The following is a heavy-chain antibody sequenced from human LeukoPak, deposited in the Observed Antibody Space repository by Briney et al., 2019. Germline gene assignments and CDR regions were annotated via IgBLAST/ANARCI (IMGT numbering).Heavy chain of an antibody. V-gene: IGHV4-59*01. CDR3: ASGGDYGGHSEWFDP. CDR1: GGSISSYY. Sequence: SETLSLTCTVSGGSISSYYWSWIRQPRGKGLEWIGYFHYSGSTNYNPSLKSRVTISVDTFKNQFSLKLSSVTAADTAVYYCASGGDYGGHSEWFDPWGQGTLVTVSS. CDR2: FHYSGST. J-gene: IGHJ5*02. D-gene: IGHD4-23*01.